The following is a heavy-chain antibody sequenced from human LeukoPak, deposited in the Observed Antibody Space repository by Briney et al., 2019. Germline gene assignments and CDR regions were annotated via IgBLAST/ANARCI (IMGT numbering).Heavy chain of an antibody. J-gene: IGHJ5*02. CDR3: ARDLAALCRTNGVCYTVDP. V-gene: IGHV1-2*02. D-gene: IGHD2-8*01. Sequence: ASVKVSCKASGYTFTGYYMHWVRQAPGQGLEWMGWINPNSGGTNYAQKFQGRVTMTRDTSISTAYMELCRLRSDDTAVYYCARDLAALCRTNGVCYTVDPWGQGTLVTVSS. CDR1: GYTFTGYY. CDR2: INPNSGGT.